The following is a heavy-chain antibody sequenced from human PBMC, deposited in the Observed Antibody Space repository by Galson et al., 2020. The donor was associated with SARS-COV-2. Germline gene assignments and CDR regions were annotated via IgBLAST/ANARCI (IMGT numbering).Heavy chain of an antibody. CDR3: ASSLRGTLNYFNY. CDR1: GDSISSGGYY. CDR2: IYSSGGT. Sequence: ASETLSLTCTVSGDSISSGGYYWSWIRQHPGKGLEWVGYIYSSGGTDYNPPPGSRITMSVDTSKNQFALTWTSVTAADTAVYYCASSLRGTLNYFNYWGLGTLVTVSS. V-gene: IGHV4-31*03. D-gene: IGHD3-10*01. J-gene: IGHJ4*02.